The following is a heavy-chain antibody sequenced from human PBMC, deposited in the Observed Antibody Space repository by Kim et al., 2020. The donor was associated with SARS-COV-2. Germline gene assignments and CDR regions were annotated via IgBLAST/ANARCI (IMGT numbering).Heavy chain of an antibody. CDR1: GDIVSSNRAA. V-gene: IGHV6-1*01. CDR3: ARDTPGQKAYDI. Sequence: SQTLSLTCAFSGDIVSSNRAAWNWIRQSPSRGLEWLGRTYYRSKWYTDYAGSVKSRITINADTSKNQCSLQLNSVSPEDTAVYYCARDTPGQKAYDIWGQGTMVTVSS. J-gene: IGHJ3*02. CDR2: TYYRSKWYT.